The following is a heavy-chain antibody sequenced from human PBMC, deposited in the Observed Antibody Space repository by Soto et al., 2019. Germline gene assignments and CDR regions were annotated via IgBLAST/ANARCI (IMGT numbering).Heavy chain of an antibody. CDR2: IYYSGST. V-gene: IGHV4-39*01. Sequence: SETLSLTCTVSGGSISSSSYYWGWIRQPPGKGLEWIGSIYYSGSTYYNPSLKSRVTISVDTSKNQFSLKLSSVTAADTAVYYCRRENWFDPWGQGTLVTVSS. CDR3: RRENWFDP. CDR1: GGSISSSSYY. J-gene: IGHJ5*02.